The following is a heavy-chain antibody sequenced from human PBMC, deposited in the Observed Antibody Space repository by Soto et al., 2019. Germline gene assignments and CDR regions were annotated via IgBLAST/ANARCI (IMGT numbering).Heavy chain of an antibody. V-gene: IGHV3-74*01. J-gene: IGHJ5*02. D-gene: IGHD2-15*01. CDR3: ARGCSGGSCYPTT. Sequence: GVLRLSCAASGFTFSSYWMHWVRQAPGKGLVWVSRINSDGSSTSYADSVKGRFTISRDNAKNTLYLQMNSLRAEDTAVYYCARGCSGGSCYPTTWGQGTLVTVSS. CDR1: GFTFSSYW. CDR2: INSDGSST.